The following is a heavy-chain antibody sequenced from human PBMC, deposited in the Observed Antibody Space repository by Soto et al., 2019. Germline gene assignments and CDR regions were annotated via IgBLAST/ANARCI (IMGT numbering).Heavy chain of an antibody. CDR3: AKYSYSGAYDTYDYYGMDV. J-gene: IGHJ6*02. CDR1: GFTFSDYY. CDR2: ISSSGSTI. D-gene: IGHD1-26*01. V-gene: IGHV3-11*01. Sequence: GGSLRLSCAASGFTFSDYYMSWIRQAPGKGLEWVSYISSSGSTIYYADSVKGRINISRDNAKNSLYLQMNRLRAKDTAVNNCAKYSYSGAYDTYDYYGMDVWGQGTTVTVSS.